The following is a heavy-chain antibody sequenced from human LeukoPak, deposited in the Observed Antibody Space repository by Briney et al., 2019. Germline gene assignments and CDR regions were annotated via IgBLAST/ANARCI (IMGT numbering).Heavy chain of an antibody. CDR3: AKEALRGGQRVDY. Sequence: GGSLRLSCAVSGLIVSSNYMSWVRQAPGKGLEWVSTIYSDGYTYYAGSVKGRFTISRDNSKNTLYLQMNSLRAEDTAVYYCAKEALRGGQRVDYWGQGTLVTVSS. CDR2: IYSDGYT. D-gene: IGHD2-15*01. J-gene: IGHJ4*02. V-gene: IGHV3-53*01. CDR1: GLIVSSNY.